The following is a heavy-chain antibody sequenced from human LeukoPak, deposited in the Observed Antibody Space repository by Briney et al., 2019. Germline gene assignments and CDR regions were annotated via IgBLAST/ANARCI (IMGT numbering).Heavy chain of an antibody. Sequence: GGSLRLSCAASGFTFTSYWMHWARQLPGKGLVWVSRISPTGSTTSYADSVKGRFTVSRDNAKNTLYLQVNNLRAEDTAVYYCARGPNXNWSGLDFWGQGTLLTVSS. D-gene: IGHD1-1*01. J-gene: IGHJ4*02. CDR2: ISPTGSTT. CDR1: GFTFTSYW. CDR3: ARGPNXNWSGLDF. V-gene: IGHV3-74*01.